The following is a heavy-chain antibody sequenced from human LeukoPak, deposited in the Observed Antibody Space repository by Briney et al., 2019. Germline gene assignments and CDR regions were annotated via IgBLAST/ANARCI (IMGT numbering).Heavy chain of an antibody. CDR3: ARLVIVGASYYYMDV. Sequence: SETLSLTCTVSGGSISSSSYYWGWIRQPPGKGLEWIGSIYYSGSTYYNPPLKSRVTISVDTSKNQFSLKLSSVTAADTAVYYCARLVIVGASYYYMDVWGKGTTVTVSS. J-gene: IGHJ6*03. CDR2: IYYSGST. V-gene: IGHV4-39*01. D-gene: IGHD1-26*01. CDR1: GGSISSSSYY.